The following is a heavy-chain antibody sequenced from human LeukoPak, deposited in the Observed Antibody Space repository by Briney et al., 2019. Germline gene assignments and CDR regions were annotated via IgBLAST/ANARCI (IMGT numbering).Heavy chain of an antibody. CDR2: INPNSGGT. Sequence: ASVKVSCKASGYTFTGYYMHWVRQAPGQGLEGMGWINPNSGGTNYAQEFQGWVTMTRDTSISTAYMELSRLRSDDTAVYYCARDRLLWFGEAKTRYYYYGMDVWGQGTTVTVSS. J-gene: IGHJ6*02. CDR1: GYTFTGYY. CDR3: ARDRLLWFGEAKTRYYYYGMDV. D-gene: IGHD3-10*01. V-gene: IGHV1-2*04.